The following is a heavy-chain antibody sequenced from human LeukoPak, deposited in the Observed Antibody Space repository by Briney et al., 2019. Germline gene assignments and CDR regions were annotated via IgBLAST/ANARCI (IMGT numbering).Heavy chain of an antibody. CDR3: AMFVSEAYYGPFGAFDI. J-gene: IGHJ3*02. D-gene: IGHD3-10*01. CDR2: INPNSGGT. CDR1: GYTFTGYY. V-gene: IGHV1-2*02. Sequence: SVKVSCKASGYTFTGYYMHWVRQAPGQGLEWMGWINPNSGGTNYAQKFQGRVTMTRDTSISTAYMELSRLRSDDTAVYYCAMFVSEAYYGPFGAFDIWGQGTMVTVSS.